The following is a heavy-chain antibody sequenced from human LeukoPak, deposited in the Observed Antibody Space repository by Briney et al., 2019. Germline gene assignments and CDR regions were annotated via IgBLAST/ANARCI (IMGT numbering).Heavy chain of an antibody. D-gene: IGHD3-10*01. CDR3: AFGEFDY. J-gene: IGHJ4*02. V-gene: IGHV3-30*03. CDR2: ISYDGSNK. CDR1: GFTFSSYG. Sequence: GGSLRLSCAASGFTFSSYGMHWVRQAPGKGLEWVAVISYDGSNKYYADSVKGRFTISRDNSKNTLYLQMNSLRAEDTAVHYCAFGEFDYWGQGTLVTVSS.